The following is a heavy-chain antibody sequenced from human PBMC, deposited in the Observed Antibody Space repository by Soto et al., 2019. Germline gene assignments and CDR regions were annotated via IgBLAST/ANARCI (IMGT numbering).Heavy chain of an antibody. CDR2: IKSKTDGGTT. D-gene: IGHD3-10*01. Sequence: EVQLVESGGGLVKPGGSLRLSCAASGFTFSNAWMSWVRQAPGKGLEWVGRIKSKTDGGTTDYAAPVTGRFTISRDDSKNTLYLQMNSLKTEDTAVYYCTTDRRFGWGPGYWGQGTLVTVSS. CDR1: GFTFSNAW. CDR3: TTDRRFGWGPGY. V-gene: IGHV3-15*01. J-gene: IGHJ4*02.